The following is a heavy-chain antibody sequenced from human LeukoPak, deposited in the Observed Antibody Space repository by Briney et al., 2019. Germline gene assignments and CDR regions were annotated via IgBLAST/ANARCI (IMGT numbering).Heavy chain of an antibody. CDR2: ISYDGDST. V-gene: IGHV3-30*04. Sequence: GRSLRLSCEASGFTFGHFAMHWVRQAPGKGLEWIAFISYDGDSTYYADSVNGRFTVSRDNSKNTLYLQMNNLRFEDTAVYYCPKDRGIQPFYGTGLHHWGQGILVTVSS. CDR3: PKDRGIQPFYGTGLHH. J-gene: IGHJ5*02. CDR1: GFTFGHFA. D-gene: IGHD3-10*01.